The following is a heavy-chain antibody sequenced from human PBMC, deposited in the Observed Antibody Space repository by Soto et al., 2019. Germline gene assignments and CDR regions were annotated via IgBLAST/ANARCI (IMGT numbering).Heavy chain of an antibody. CDR1: GGTFSSYT. Sequence: SVKVSCKASGGTFSSYTISWVRQAPGQGLEWMGRIIPILGIANYAQKFQGRVTITADKSTSTAYMELSSLRSEDTAVYYCATTPPGVPPLGGYWGLGTLVTVS. CDR3: ATTPPGVPPLGGY. J-gene: IGHJ4*02. CDR2: IIPILGIA. V-gene: IGHV1-69*02.